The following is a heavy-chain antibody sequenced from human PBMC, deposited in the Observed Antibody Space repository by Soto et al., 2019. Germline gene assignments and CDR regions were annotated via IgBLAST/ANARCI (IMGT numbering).Heavy chain of an antibody. Sequence: QVQLQESGPGLVKPSETLSLTCTVSGGSISXXXXXWIRQPPGKGLEWIGYIYYSGSTNYNPSLXXXXXXXXXXXXXXXXXXXXXXXXXXXXVXXXARRYGGNFDYWGQGTLVTVSS. V-gene: IGHV4-59*01. J-gene: IGHJ4*02. CDR3: ARRYGGNFDY. CDR1: GGSISXXX. D-gene: IGHD3-16*01. CDR2: IYYSGST.